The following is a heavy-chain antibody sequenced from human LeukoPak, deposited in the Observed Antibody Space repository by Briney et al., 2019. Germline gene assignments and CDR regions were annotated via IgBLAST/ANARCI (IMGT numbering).Heavy chain of an antibody. CDR3: ARDTTEGLGYAFDY. CDR2: ISYDGSNK. V-gene: IGHV3-30-3*01. D-gene: IGHD1-1*01. CDR1: GFTFSDHA. Sequence: PGGSLRLSCAASGFTFSDHAMHWVRQAPGKGLEWVAVISYDGSNKYYADSVKGRFTISRDNSKNTLYLQMNSLRAEDTAVYYCARDTTEGLGYAFDYWGQGTLVTVSS. J-gene: IGHJ4*02.